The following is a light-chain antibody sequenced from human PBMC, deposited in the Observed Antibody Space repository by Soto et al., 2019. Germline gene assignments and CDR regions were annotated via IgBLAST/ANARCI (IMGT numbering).Light chain of an antibody. J-gene: IGKJ3*01. CDR2: AAS. CDR1: QSVANF. V-gene: IGKV1-39*01. CDR3: QQTYSSPFT. Sequence: DIPMTQSPSSLSASVGDRVTITCRASQSVANFLNWYQQKPGKAPKLLIYAASSLQTGVPSRFSGSGLMTDFTLTINSLQPEDFATYYCQQTYSSPFTFGPGTKVEIK.